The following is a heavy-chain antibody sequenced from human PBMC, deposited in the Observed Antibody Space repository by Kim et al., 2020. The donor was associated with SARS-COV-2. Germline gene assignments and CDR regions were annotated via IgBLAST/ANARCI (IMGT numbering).Heavy chain of an antibody. Sequence: GGSLRLSCAASGFTFSSYEMNWVRQAPGKGLEWVSYISSSGSTIYYADSVKGRFTISRDNAKNSLYLQMNSLRVEDTAVYYCARDFKYYDILTGYYLGGMDVWGQGTTVTVSS. CDR2: ISSSGSTI. CDR3: ARDFKYYDILTGYYLGGMDV. J-gene: IGHJ6*02. V-gene: IGHV3-48*03. D-gene: IGHD3-9*01. CDR1: GFTFSSYE.